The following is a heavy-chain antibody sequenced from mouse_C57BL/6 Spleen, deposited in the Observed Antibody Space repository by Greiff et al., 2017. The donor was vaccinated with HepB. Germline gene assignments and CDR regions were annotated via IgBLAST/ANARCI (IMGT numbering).Heavy chain of an antibody. CDR3: ARGGYYGPYAMDY. CDR2: IYPGSGST. V-gene: IGHV1-55*01. CDR1: GYTFTSYW. J-gene: IGHJ4*01. Sequence: QVQLQQSGAELVKPGASVKMSCKASGYTFTSYWITWVKQRPGQGLEWIGDIYPGSGSTNYNEKFKSKATLTVDTSSSTAYMQLSSLTSEDSAVYYCARGGYYGPYAMDYWGQGTSVTVSS. D-gene: IGHD1-1*02.